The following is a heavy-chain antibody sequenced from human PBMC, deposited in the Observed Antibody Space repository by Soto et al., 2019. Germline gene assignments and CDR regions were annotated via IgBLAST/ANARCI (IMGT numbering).Heavy chain of an antibody. CDR2: ISYDGSNK. D-gene: IGHD3-10*02. CDR3: AKDRGLFTMSMVY. Sequence: QVQLVESGGGVVQPGRSLRLSCAASGFTFNNYGMHWVRQAPGKGLEWVAVISYDGSNKYYADSVKGRFTISRDNSKNKLYLQMNSLRAEDTAVYYCAKDRGLFTMSMVYWGQGTLVTVSS. CDR1: GFTFNNYG. J-gene: IGHJ4*02. V-gene: IGHV3-30*18.